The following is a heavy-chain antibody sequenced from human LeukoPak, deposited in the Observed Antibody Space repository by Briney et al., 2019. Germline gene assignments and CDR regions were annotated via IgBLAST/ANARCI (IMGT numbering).Heavy chain of an antibody. D-gene: IGHD3-22*01. CDR1: GYTFTSYY. CDR3: ARSQRPYYYDSSGGFDI. J-gene: IGHJ3*02. CDR2: INPSGGST. V-gene: IGHV1-46*01. Sequence: ASVKVSCKASGYTFTSYYMHWVRQAPGQGLEWMGIINPSGGSTSYAQKFQGRVTMTRGTSTSTVYMELSSLRSEDTAVYYCARSQRPYYYDSSGGFDIWGQGTMVTVSS.